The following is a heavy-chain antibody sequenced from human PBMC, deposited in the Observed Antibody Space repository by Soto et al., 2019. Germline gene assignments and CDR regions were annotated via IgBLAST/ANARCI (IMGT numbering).Heavy chain of an antibody. CDR2: IIPIFGTA. CDR1: GGTFSIYA. V-gene: IGHV1-69*13. Sequence: SVKVSCKASGGTFSIYAISWVLQAPGQGLEWMGGIIPIFGTANYAQKFQGRVTITADESTSTAYMELSSLRSEDTAVYYCARGITGTSLIVLAAFDIWGQGTMVTVSS. CDR3: ARGITGTSLIVLAAFDI. D-gene: IGHD1-7*01. J-gene: IGHJ3*02.